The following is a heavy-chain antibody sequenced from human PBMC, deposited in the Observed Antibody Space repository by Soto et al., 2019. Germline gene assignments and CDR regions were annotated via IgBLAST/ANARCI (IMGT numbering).Heavy chain of an antibody. J-gene: IGHJ4*02. Sequence: GASVKVSCKDAGCTFSCHGLGWVRQAPGQGREWMGWISAYNGNTNYAQQLQGRVTMTTDTSTSTAYMELRSLTSDDTAVYYCGRDSPAVDDWGQGTLVT. CDR2: ISAYNGNT. V-gene: IGHV1-18*01. CDR1: GCTFSCHG. CDR3: GRDSPAVDD.